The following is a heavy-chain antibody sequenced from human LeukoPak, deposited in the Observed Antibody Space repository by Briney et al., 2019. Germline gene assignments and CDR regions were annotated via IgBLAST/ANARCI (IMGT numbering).Heavy chain of an antibody. CDR3: ARHKVDVGFLEWLSGWYFDL. CDR1: GGSISSSSYY. CDR2: IYYSGST. Sequence: SETLSLTCTVSGGSISSSSYYWGWIRQPPGKGLEWIGSIYYSGSTYYNPSLKSRVTISVDTSKNQFSLKLSSVTAADTAVYYCARHKVDVGFLEWLSGWYFDLWGRGTLVTVSS. J-gene: IGHJ2*01. V-gene: IGHV4-39*01. D-gene: IGHD3-3*01.